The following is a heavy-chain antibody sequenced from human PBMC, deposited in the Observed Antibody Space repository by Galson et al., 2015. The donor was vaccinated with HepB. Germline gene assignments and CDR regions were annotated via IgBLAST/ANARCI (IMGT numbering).Heavy chain of an antibody. CDR1: SYTFSNYS. V-gene: IGHV1-18*04. J-gene: IGHJ6*01. CDR2: IRGHNGNT. D-gene: IGHD4/OR15-4a*01. CDR3: ARGQTYGANFYSYYGMDV. Sequence: SVKVSCKASSYTFSNYSISWVRQAPGQGLEWMGWIRGHNGNTNYAQRFKGSLTMTTDTSTRTVFMELRRLRSDDTGVYYCARGQTYGANFYSYYGMDVWGKAAMVTVSS.